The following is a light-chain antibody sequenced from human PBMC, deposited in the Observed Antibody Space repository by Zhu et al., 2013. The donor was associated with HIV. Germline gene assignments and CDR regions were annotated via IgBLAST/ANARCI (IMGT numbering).Light chain of an antibody. Sequence: QSVLTQPPSASGTPGQRVTISCSGSTSNIGTNYVYWYQQLPGSAPKLLIYRNHQRPSGVPDRFSGSKSGTSASLAITGLQAEDEADYYCQSYDSSLSGVFGGGTKLTVL. CDR2: RNH. J-gene: IGLJ2*01. V-gene: IGLV1-47*01. CDR3: QSYDSSLSGV. CDR1: TSNIGTNY.